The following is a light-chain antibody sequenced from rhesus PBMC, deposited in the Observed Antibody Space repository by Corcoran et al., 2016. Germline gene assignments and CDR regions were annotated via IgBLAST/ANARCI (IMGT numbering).Light chain of an antibody. Sequence: DIQMTQSPSSLSASVGDTVTITCRASQGISSYLNWFQQKPGKAPKPLIYAASRLESGVPSRFSGIGSWTEFTLTISRLQPEDFAAYYCLQHNSYPLTFGGGTKVEIK. V-gene: IGKV1-28*01. J-gene: IGKJ4*01. CDR2: AAS. CDR3: LQHNSYPLT. CDR1: QGISSY.